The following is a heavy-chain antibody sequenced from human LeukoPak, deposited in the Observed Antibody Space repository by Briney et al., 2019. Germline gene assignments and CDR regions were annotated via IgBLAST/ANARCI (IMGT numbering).Heavy chain of an antibody. CDR2: INHSGST. Sequence: PSETLSLTCAVYGGSFSGYYWSWIRQPPGKGLEWIGEINHSGSTNYNPSLKSRVTISVDTSKNQFSLKLSSVTAADTAVYYCARDRDIVVVPAASSSYYGMDVWGQGTTVTVSS. J-gene: IGHJ6*02. CDR1: GGSFSGYY. D-gene: IGHD2-2*01. V-gene: IGHV4-34*01. CDR3: ARDRDIVVVPAASSSYYGMDV.